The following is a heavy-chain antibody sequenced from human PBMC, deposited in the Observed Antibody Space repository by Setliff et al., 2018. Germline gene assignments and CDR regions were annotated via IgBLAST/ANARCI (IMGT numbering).Heavy chain of an antibody. CDR3: ARLPPLHTPMALTFDY. D-gene: IGHD5-18*01. V-gene: IGHV4-59*08. CDR2: IFYSDTA. J-gene: IGHJ4*02. CDR1: GGSIGPHY. Sequence: PSETLSLTCTVSGGSIGPHYWSWIRQAPGKGLEWIGHIFYSDTAKYNPSLESRAAISVDSSKNQFSLELRSVTAADTAVYYCARLPPLHTPMALTFDYWGQGILVTVSS.